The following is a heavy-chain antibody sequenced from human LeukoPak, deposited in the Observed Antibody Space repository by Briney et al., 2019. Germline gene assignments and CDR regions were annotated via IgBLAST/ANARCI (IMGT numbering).Heavy chain of an antibody. CDR2: IYYSGST. J-gene: IGHJ4*02. CDR1: GGSISSSSYY. D-gene: IGHD3-10*01. V-gene: IGHV4-39*01. CDR3: ARSRGSTTNKYYSDY. Sequence: SETLSLTCTVSGGSISSSSYYWGWIRQPPGKGLEWIGSIYYSGSTYYNPSLESRVTISVDTSKNQFSLKLSSVTAADTAVYYCARSRGSTTNKYYSDYWGQGTLVTVSS.